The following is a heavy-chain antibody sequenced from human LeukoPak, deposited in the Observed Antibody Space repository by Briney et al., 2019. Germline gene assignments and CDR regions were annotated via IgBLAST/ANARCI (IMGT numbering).Heavy chain of an antibody. CDR3: ARVLLSKYGSGSVIADYYYYYYMDV. CDR2: IYYSGST. J-gene: IGHJ6*03. CDR1: GGSISSYY. Sequence: PSETLSLTCTVSGGSISSYYWSWIRQPPGKGLEWIGYIYYSGSTNYNPSLKSRVTISVDTSKNQFSLKLSSVTAADTAVYYCARVLLSKYGSGSVIADYYYYYYMDVWGKGTTVTISS. V-gene: IGHV4-59*01. D-gene: IGHD3-10*01.